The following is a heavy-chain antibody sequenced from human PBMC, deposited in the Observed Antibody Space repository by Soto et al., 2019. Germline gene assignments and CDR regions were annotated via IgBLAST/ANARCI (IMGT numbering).Heavy chain of an antibody. J-gene: IGHJ4*02. Sequence: GGSLRLSCAASGFTFSSYAVSWVRQAPGKGLEWVSAISGSGGSTYYADSVKGRFTISRDNSKNTLYLQMNSLRAEDTAVYYCAKATPILITMVRGPLDYWGQGTLVTVSS. D-gene: IGHD3-10*01. CDR2: ISGSGGST. V-gene: IGHV3-23*01. CDR3: AKATPILITMVRGPLDY. CDR1: GFTFSSYA.